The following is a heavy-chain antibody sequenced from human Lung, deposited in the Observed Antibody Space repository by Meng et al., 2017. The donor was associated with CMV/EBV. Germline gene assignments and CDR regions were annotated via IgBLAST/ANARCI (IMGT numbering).Heavy chain of an antibody. D-gene: IGHD3-10*01. CDR3: ARDLEWFGSGGYFGMDV. J-gene: IGHJ6*02. CDR1: GFTVSDNY. CDR2: IYSGGST. Sequence: SCAASGFTVSDNYMSWVRQAPGKGLEWVSVIYSGGSTYYADSVKGRFTISRDNSKNTLYLQMNSLRAEDTAVYYCARDLEWFGSGGYFGMDVWGQAXTVTVSS. V-gene: IGHV3-66*02.